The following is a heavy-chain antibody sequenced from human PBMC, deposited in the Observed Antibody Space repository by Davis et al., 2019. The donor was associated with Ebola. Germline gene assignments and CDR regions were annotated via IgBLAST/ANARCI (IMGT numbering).Heavy chain of an antibody. J-gene: IGHJ4*02. CDR2: IWYDGSNK. CDR3: ARVDENGDTDY. D-gene: IGHD4-17*01. CDR1: GFTFSRYG. V-gene: IGHV3-33*01. Sequence: GGSLRLSCEASGFTFSRYGMHWVRQAPGKGLEWVAVIWYDGSNKYYADSVKGRFTISRDNSKNTLYLQMNSLRAEDTALYYCARVDENGDTDYWGQGTLVTVSS.